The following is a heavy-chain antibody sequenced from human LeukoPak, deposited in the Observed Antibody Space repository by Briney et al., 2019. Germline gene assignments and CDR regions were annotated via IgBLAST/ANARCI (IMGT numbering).Heavy chain of an antibody. Sequence: PSETLSLACTVSGGSIGSNNYYWGWIRQPPGKALEWIGSLHYSGNTYYNPSLKSRVTMSVDTSKNQFSLKVTSVTAADTAVYYCASRRFLNTLEDYFDNWGQGTLVTVSS. D-gene: IGHD2-21*01. CDR2: LHYSGNT. CDR1: GGSIGSNNYY. V-gene: IGHV4-39*01. J-gene: IGHJ4*02. CDR3: ASRRFLNTLEDYFDN.